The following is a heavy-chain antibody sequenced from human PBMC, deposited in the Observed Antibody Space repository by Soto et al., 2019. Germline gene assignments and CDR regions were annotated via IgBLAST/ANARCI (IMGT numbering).Heavy chain of an antibody. D-gene: IGHD1-26*01. CDR3: AKDTLLGPGGYYGMDV. V-gene: IGHV3-43*01. CDR2: ISWDGGST. CDR1: GFTFDDYT. J-gene: IGHJ6*02. Sequence: GGSLRLSCAASGFTFDDYTMHWVRQAPGKGLEWVSLISWDGGSTYYADSVKGRFTISRDNSKNSLYLQMNSLRTEDTALYYCAKDTLLGPGGYYGMDVWGQGTTVTVSS.